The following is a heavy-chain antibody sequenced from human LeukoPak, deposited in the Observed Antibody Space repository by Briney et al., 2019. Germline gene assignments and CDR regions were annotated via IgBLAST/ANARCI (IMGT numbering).Heavy chain of an antibody. V-gene: IGHV1-69*13. Sequence: SVKVSCKASGGTFSSYAISWVRQAPGQGLEWMGGIIPIFGTANYAQKFQGRVTITADESTSTAYMELSSLRSEDTAVYYCARGDYGSGSYLYYYYYYMDVWGKGTTVTISS. CDR1: GGTFSSYA. CDR3: ARGDYGSGSYLYYYYYYMDV. J-gene: IGHJ6*03. CDR2: IIPIFGTA. D-gene: IGHD3-10*01.